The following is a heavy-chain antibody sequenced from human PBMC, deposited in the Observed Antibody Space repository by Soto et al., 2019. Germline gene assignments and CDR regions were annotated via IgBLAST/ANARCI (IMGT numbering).Heavy chain of an antibody. D-gene: IGHD1-26*01. CDR2: INPSGGST. Sequence: ASVKVSCKASGYTFTSYYMHWVRQAPGQGLEWMGIINPSGGSTSYAQKFQGRVTMTRDTSTSTVYMELSSLRSEDTAVYYRARAAVTGRYRGKGDYFDYWGQGTLVTVSS. J-gene: IGHJ4*02. CDR1: GYTFTSYY. CDR3: ARAAVTGRYRGKGDYFDY. V-gene: IGHV1-46*01.